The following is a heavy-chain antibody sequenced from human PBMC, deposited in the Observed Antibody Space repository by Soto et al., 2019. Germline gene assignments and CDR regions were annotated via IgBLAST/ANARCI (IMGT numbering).Heavy chain of an antibody. V-gene: IGHV3-15*01. J-gene: IGHJ4*02. CDR3: TSYIYYDLSW. D-gene: IGHD3-22*01. CDR2: FKSKADGGTT. Sequence: EVPLVESGGGLVKPGGSLRLSCAASGFTFISTWMTWVRQAPGKGLEWVGRFKSKADGGTTDYAAPVKGRFTISRDDSNNTLYLQMNSLKTEDTAIYYCTSYIYYDLSWWGQGTLVTVSS. CDR1: GFTFISTW.